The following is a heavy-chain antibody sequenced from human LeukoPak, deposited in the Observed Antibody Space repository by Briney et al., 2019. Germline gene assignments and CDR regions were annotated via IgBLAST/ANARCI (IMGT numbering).Heavy chain of an antibody. D-gene: IGHD3-10*01. CDR1: GGSFSGYY. CDR2: INHSGST. Sequence: SETLSLTCAVYGGSFSGYYWSWIRQPPGKGLEWIGEINHSGSTNYNPSLKSRVTISVDTSKNQFSLKLSSVTAADTAVYYCASGFGEPGLFDYWGQGTLVTVSS. J-gene: IGHJ4*02. V-gene: IGHV4-34*01. CDR3: ASGFGEPGLFDY.